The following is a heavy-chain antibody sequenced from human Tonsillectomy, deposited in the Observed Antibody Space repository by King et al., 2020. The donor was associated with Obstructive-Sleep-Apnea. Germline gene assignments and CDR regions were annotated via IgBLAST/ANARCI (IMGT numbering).Heavy chain of an antibody. D-gene: IGHD3-3*01. CDR3: ARLVEDGLSFGRLDY. CDR1: GYIFSKYW. Sequence: QLVQSGAEGKKPGESLKISCKGSGYIFSKYWIAWVRQVPGKGLEWMGMIYPGDSDTRNSPSFEGQVTISVDKSVSTAYVQWSSLKASDTAMYYCARLVEDGLSFGRLDYWGQGTLVIVSS. CDR2: IYPGDSDT. J-gene: IGHJ4*02. V-gene: IGHV5-51*01.